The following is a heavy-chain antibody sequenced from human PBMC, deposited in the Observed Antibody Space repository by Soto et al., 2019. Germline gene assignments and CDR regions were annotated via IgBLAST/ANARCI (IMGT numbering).Heavy chain of an antibody. D-gene: IGHD3-22*01. CDR3: ANGDYYDSSGSLRL. CDR2: ISGSGGST. Sequence: GGSLRLSCAASGFTFSSYAMSWVRQAQGKGLEWVSAISGSGGSTYYADSVKGRFTISRDNSKNTLYLQMNSLRAEDTAVYYCANGDYYDSSGSLRLWGQGTLDTVSS. V-gene: IGHV3-23*01. CDR1: GFTFSSYA. J-gene: IGHJ4*02.